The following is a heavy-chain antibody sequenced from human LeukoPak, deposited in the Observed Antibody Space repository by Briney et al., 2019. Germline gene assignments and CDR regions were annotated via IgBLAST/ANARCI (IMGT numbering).Heavy chain of an antibody. D-gene: IGHD6-19*01. J-gene: IGHJ3*02. Sequence: KASETLSLTGTVSGYSISSGYYWGWIRQPPGKGLEWIGSIYHSGSTYYNPSLKSRVTISVDTSKNQFSLKLSSVTAADAAVYYCAREYEQWPGAHAFDIWGQGTMVTVSS. CDR2: IYHSGST. CDR3: AREYEQWPGAHAFDI. V-gene: IGHV4-38-2*02. CDR1: GYSISSGYY.